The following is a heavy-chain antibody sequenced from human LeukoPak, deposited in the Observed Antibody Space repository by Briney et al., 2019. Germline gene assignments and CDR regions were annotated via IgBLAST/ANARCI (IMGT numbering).Heavy chain of an antibody. J-gene: IGHJ4*02. CDR1: GFTFDSFG. CDR2: IWYDGSNK. V-gene: IGHV3-33*06. CDR3: AKDGDYYDSSGYFIY. Sequence: PGRSLRLSCAASGFTFDSFGMHWVRQAPGKGLEWVAVIWYDGSNKYYADSVKGRFTISRDNSKNTLYLQMNSLRAEDTAVYYCAKDGDYYDSSGYFIYWGQGTLVTVSS. D-gene: IGHD3-22*01.